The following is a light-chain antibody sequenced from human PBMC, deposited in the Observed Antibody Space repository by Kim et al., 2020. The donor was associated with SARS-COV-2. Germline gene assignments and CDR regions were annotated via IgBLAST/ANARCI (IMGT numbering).Light chain of an antibody. CDR3: ATWDDSLNGWV. Sequence: QSVVTQPPSASGTPGQRVTISCSGSRSNIGNDLVNWYQHLPGTAPKLLIYSSNQRPSGVPDRFSGSRSGTSASLAISGLQSEDEADYYCATWDDSLNGWVFGGGTKLTVL. CDR1: RSNIGNDL. V-gene: IGLV1-44*01. CDR2: SSN. J-gene: IGLJ3*02.